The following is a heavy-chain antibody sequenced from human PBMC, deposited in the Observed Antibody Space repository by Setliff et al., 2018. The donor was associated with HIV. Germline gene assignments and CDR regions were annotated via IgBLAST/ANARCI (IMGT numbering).Heavy chain of an antibody. D-gene: IGHD3-3*01. CDR1: DGSINSTSYY. Sequence: SETLSLTCTVSDGSINSTSYYWGWIRQPPGNGLEWIGSIYHTGSTYYKPSLKSRVTISVDTSNNQFSLRLISVAAGDTAVYYCARSIVPVASGYYYFEYWGQGTLVTVSS. V-gene: IGHV4-39*01. CDR2: IYHTGST. CDR3: ARSIVPVASGYYYFEY. J-gene: IGHJ4*02.